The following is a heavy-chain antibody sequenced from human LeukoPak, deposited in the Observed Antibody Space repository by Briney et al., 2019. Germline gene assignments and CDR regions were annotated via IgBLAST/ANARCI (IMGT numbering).Heavy chain of an antibody. J-gene: IGHJ4*02. CDR2: IYPGDSDT. V-gene: IGHV5-51*01. CDR1: GYSFTSYW. D-gene: IGHD6-19*01. CDR3: ARGRDSSGWYMGDY. Sequence: GESLKISCKGSGYSFTSYWIAWVRQMPGKGLEWMGIIYPGDSDTRYSPSFQGPVTISADKSINTAYLQWSSLKVSDTAMYYCARGRDSSGWYMGDYWGQGTLVTVSS.